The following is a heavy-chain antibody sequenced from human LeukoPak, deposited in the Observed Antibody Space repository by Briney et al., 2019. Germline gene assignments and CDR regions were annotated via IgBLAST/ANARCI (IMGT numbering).Heavy chain of an antibody. D-gene: IGHD3-3*01. V-gene: IGHV3-33*06. CDR2: ICFDGSVK. J-gene: IGHJ4*02. CDR1: GFTFNTHG. Sequence: QPGGSLRLSCAASGFTFNTHGMHWVRQAPGKGLEWVAAICFDGSVKHYSDAVKGRFTISRDNSLDTLYLQMNSLRVEDMAKYYCAKDTAIQFLEPAFWGQGTLVTVSS. CDR3: AKDTAIQFLEPAF.